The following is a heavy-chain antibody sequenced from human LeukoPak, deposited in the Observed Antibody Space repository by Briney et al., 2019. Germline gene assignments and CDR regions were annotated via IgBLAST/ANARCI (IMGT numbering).Heavy chain of an antibody. CDR1: GFIFSDYA. J-gene: IGHJ3*02. V-gene: IGHV3-23*01. D-gene: IGHD4-17*01. CDR3: ARDPNGDYVGAFDM. CDR2: IRGGGHGP. Sequence: PGGSLRLSCTASGFIFSDYAMMWVRQSPGKGPEWVASIRGGGHGPFYADSVRGRFTISRDNSKYTLFLQMDSLRAEDTAVYYCARDPNGDYVGAFDMWGPGTMVTVSS.